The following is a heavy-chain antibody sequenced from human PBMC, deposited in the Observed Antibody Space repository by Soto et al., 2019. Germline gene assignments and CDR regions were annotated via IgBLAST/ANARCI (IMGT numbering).Heavy chain of an antibody. D-gene: IGHD6-19*01. Sequence: GGSLRLSCAASDLTVSSKYMTWVRQAPGKGLEWVSVIYSGGSTYYADSVQGRFTISRDNSKNTLYLQMNSLRAEDTAVYYCAREIAVADPSGFYYYGMDVWGQGTTVTVSS. CDR2: IYSGGST. J-gene: IGHJ6*02. CDR1: DLTVSSKY. CDR3: AREIAVADPSGFYYYGMDV. V-gene: IGHV3-53*01.